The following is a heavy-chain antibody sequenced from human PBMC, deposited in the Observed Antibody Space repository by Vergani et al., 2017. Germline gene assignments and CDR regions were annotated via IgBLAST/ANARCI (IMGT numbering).Heavy chain of an antibody. J-gene: IGHJ4*02. CDR3: AGPQGTSAYYYGGFDY. CDR1: GFTFSTYA. V-gene: IGHV3-23*01. Sequence: EVHLLESGGGLVQSGGSLRLSCAASGFTFSTYAMTRVRQAPGKGLEWVSTISSDGGSTYYADSVKGRFTISRDNSKNTLSLQMNSLTAEDTAIYYCAGPQGTSAYYYGGFDYWGQGILVTVSS. D-gene: IGHD3-22*01. CDR2: ISSDGGST.